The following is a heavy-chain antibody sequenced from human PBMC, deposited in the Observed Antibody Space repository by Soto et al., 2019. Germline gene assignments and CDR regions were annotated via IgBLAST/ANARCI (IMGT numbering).Heavy chain of an antibody. CDR1: GFTFSGSA. D-gene: IGHD3-9*01. Sequence: GGSLRLSCAASGFTFSGSAMHWVRQASGKGLEWVGRIRSKANSYATAYAASVKGRFTISRDDSKNTAYLQMNSLKTEDTAVYYCTRQNYDILTGYYTVYWGQGTLVTVSS. V-gene: IGHV3-73*01. CDR2: IRSKANSYAT. J-gene: IGHJ4*02. CDR3: TRQNYDILTGYYTVY.